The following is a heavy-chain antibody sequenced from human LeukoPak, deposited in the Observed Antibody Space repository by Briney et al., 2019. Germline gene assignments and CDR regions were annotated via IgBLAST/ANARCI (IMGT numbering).Heavy chain of an antibody. CDR1: GYTFTSYY. V-gene: IGHV1-46*01. D-gene: IGHD3-3*01. CDR2: INPSGGST. CDR3: ARVIGNDFWSGYYRAADYYYMDV. Sequence: ASVKVSCKASGYTFTSYYMHWVRQAPGQGLEWMGIINPSGGSTSYAQKFQGRVTMTRNTSISTAYMELSSLRSEDTAVYYCARVIGNDFWSGYYRAADYYYMDVWGKGTTVTVSS. J-gene: IGHJ6*03.